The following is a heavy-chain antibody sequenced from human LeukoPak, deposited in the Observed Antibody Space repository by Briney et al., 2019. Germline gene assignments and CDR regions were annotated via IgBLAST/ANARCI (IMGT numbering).Heavy chain of an antibody. CDR2: IKQDGSEK. V-gene: IGHV3-7*01. CDR3: ARVNSSWTYYYYYYGMDV. CDR1: GLTFSSYW. J-gene: IGHJ6*02. D-gene: IGHD6-13*01. Sequence: GGSLRLSCAASGLTFSSYWMSWVRQAPGKGLEWVANIKQDGSEKYYVDSVKGRFTISRDNAKNSLYLQMNSLRAEDTAVYYCARVNSSWTYYYYYYGMDVWGQGTTVTVSS.